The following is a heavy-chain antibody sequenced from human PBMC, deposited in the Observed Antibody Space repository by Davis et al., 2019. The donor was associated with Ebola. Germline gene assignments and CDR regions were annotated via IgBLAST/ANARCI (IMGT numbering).Heavy chain of an antibody. J-gene: IGHJ6*02. CDR2: ISYDGSNK. CDR1: GFTFSSYG. D-gene: IGHD5-12*01. Sequence: GGSLRLSCAASGFTFSSYGMHWVRQAPGKGLEWVAVISYDGSNKYYADSVKGRFTISRANSKNTLYLQMNSLRAEDTAVYYCARAPWWLRFGYYYYGMDVWGQGTTVTVSS. CDR3: ARAPWWLRFGYYYYGMDV. V-gene: IGHV3-30*03.